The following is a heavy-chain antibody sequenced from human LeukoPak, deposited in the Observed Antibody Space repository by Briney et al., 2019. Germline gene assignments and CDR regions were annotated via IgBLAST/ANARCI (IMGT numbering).Heavy chain of an antibody. CDR2: VSDTGST. Sequence: SEXLSLTCTVSGGSINSYYWSWIRQPPGKGLEWIGYVSDTGSTNYNPSLKSRVTISVDTSKNQFYLKLTSVTAADTAVYCARTTTTFDDWGHGTLVTVSS. CDR3: ARTTTTFDD. CDR1: GGSINSYY. D-gene: IGHD4-11*01. J-gene: IGHJ4*01. V-gene: IGHV4-59*01.